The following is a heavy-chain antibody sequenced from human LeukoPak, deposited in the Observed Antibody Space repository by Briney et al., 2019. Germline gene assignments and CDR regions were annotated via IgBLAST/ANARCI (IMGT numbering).Heavy chain of an antibody. Sequence: GGSLRLSCAASRFTFSSYGMHWVRQAPGKGLEWVAVIWYDGSNKYYEDSVKGRFSISRDNSKNTLYLQMNSLRAEDTAVYYCARYCSGGTCKLGYYYYGMDVWGQGTTVTVSS. J-gene: IGHJ6*02. CDR2: IWYDGSNK. D-gene: IGHD2-15*01. CDR3: ARYCSGGTCKLGYYYYGMDV. CDR1: RFTFSSYG. V-gene: IGHV3-33*01.